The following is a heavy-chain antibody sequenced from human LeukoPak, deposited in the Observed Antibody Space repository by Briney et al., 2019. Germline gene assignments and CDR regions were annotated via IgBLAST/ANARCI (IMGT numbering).Heavy chain of an antibody. D-gene: IGHD3-10*01. V-gene: IGHV1-69*01. CDR1: GGTFSSYT. Sequence: SVKVSCKASGGTFSSYTISWVRQAPGQGREWMGGITPIFGTPNYAQKFQGRVTIIADESTSTVYMELSSLRSEDTAVYYCARGGNYYGSGNYYYYYYYMDVWGKGTTVTVSS. J-gene: IGHJ6*03. CDR3: ARGGNYYGSGNYYYYYYYMDV. CDR2: ITPIFGTP.